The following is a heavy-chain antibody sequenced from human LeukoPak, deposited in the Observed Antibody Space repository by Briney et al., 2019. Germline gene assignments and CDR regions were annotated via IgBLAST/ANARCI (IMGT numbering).Heavy chain of an antibody. D-gene: IGHD4-11*01. J-gene: IGHJ4*02. CDR2: FDPEDGET. CDR1: GYTLTELS. Sequence: ASVKVSCKVSGYTLTELSMHWVRQAPGKGLEWMGGFDPEDGETIYAQKFQGRVTMTEDTSTDTAYMELSSLRSEDTAVYYCATENRLTTVSLPWGIDHNYWGQGTLVTVSS. V-gene: IGHV1-24*01. CDR3: ATENRLTTVSLPWGIDHNY.